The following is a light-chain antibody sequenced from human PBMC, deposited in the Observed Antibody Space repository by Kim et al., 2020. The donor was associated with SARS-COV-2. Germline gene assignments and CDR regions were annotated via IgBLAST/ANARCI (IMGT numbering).Light chain of an antibody. Sequence: RQPDTITITAISNNDVSHRAAWRQQHQAHLPKLLFYRSNNRPSWGSERLSAARSGNTAALTITGLQPENDADYYCSAWYISLSAWVFGGGTQLTVL. CDR3: SAWYISLSAWV. CDR1: SNNDVSHR. CDR2: RSN. J-gene: IGLJ3*02. V-gene: IGLV10-54*01.